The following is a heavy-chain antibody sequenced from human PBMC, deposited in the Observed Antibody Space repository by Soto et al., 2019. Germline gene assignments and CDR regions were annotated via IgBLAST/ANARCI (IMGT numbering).Heavy chain of an antibody. Sequence: SVKVSCKAPGGTFSSYAISWVRQAPGQGLEWMGGIIPIFGTANYAQKFQGRVTITADKSTSTAYMELSSLRSEDTAVYYCARPQDTYSSSSYYYYYYGMDVWGQGTTVTVSS. CDR2: IIPIFGTA. J-gene: IGHJ6*02. D-gene: IGHD6-6*01. CDR1: GGTFSSYA. V-gene: IGHV1-69*06. CDR3: ARPQDTYSSSSYYYYYYGMDV.